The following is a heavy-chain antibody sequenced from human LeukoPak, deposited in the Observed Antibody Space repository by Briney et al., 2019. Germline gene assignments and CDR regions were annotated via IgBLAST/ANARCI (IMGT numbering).Heavy chain of an antibody. Sequence: PGGSLRLSCAASGFTFSNAWMSWVRQAPGKGLEWVGRIKSKTDGGTTDYAAPVKGRFTISRDDSKNTLYLQMNSLKTEDTAVYYCTTENPSGYHYGMDVWGKGTTVTVSS. V-gene: IGHV3-15*01. J-gene: IGHJ6*04. CDR3: TTENPSGYHYGMDV. D-gene: IGHD3-3*01. CDR2: IKSKTDGGTT. CDR1: GFTFSNAW.